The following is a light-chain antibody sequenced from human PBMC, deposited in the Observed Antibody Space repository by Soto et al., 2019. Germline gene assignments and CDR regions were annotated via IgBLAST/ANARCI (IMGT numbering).Light chain of an antibody. J-gene: IGKJ5*01. Sequence: DIQMTQSPSSLSSSGGTRFSITWLASQSIITYLKWYQKKPGKAPNLLIYDASRLQSGVPSRFSGSGGGTDFTLSISSVQPEDFATYFCQQSYMDPITFGQGTRLEIK. CDR2: DAS. CDR1: QSIITY. CDR3: QQSYMDPIT. V-gene: IGKV1-39*01.